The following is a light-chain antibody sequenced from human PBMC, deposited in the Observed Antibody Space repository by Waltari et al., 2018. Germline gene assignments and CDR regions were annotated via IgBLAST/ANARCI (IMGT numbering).Light chain of an antibody. J-gene: IGKJ2*01. CDR2: GVS. CDR3: QQYNNWPPYT. Sequence: EIVLTQSPATLSLSPGERATLSCRASQSVSSNLAWYQQKPGQDPRLLIYGVSISVTCSPARFSGSGSGTEFTLTISSLQSEDSAVYYCQQYNNWPPYTFGHGTKLEI. CDR1: QSVSSN. V-gene: IGKV3-15*01.